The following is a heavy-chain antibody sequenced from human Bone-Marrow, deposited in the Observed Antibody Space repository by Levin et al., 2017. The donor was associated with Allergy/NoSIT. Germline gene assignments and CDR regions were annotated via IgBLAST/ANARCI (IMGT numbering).Heavy chain of an antibody. V-gene: IGHV3-7*03. D-gene: IGHD3-22*01. CDR2: IKYDGHET. Sequence: GGSLRLSCAASVFTFDAYWMTWVRQAPGKGLEWVAKIKYDGHETKYVDSVRGRFTIARDNPKNLLFLQMNSLRAEDTAVYYCARIYDSTGYYSGIGAFDIWGLGTMVTVSS. J-gene: IGHJ3*02. CDR3: ARIYDSTGYYSGIGAFDI. CDR1: VFTFDAYW.